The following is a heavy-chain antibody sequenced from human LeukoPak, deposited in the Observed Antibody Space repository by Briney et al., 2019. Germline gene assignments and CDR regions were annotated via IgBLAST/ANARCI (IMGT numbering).Heavy chain of an antibody. CDR2: INPSGGST. J-gene: IGHJ3*02. Sequence: ASVKVSCKASGYTFTSYYMHWVRQAPGQGLEWMGIINPSGGSTSYAQKFQGRVTMTRDTSTSTVYMELSSLRSEDTAVYYRAAAGAYCGGDCYPAVDDAFDIWGQGTMVTVSS. D-gene: IGHD2-21*02. CDR1: GYTFTSYY. V-gene: IGHV1-46*01. CDR3: AAAGAYCGGDCYPAVDDAFDI.